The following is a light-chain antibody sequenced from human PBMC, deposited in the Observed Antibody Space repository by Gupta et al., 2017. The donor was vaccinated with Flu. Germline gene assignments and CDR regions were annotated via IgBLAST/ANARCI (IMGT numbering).Light chain of an antibody. Sequence: QSVLTQSPSVSAAPGQKVTISCSGTSSNIGSNYVSWYLQLPGTAPKLLIFSNDKRPSGIPGRFSASKSGASATLDISGLQTGDEADYYCGVWDSSRTAFVFGAGTKVTVL. V-gene: IGLV1-51*01. CDR2: SND. J-gene: IGLJ1*01. CDR1: SSNIGSNY. CDR3: GVWDSSRTAFV.